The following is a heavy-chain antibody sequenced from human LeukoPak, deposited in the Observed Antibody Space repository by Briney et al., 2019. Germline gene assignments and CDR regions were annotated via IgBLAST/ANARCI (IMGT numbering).Heavy chain of an antibody. D-gene: IGHD2-2*02. CDR2: ISHSGTT. CDR3: ASTAILYYYYMDV. V-gene: IGHV4-59*12. CDR1: GGSISSYS. Sequence: KPSETLSLTCIVSGGSISSYSWNWIRQSPGKGQEWVGYISHSGTTSYNPSLKSRVTISVDTSKNQLSLKLSSVTAADTAVYYCASTAILYYYYMDVWGKGTTVTVSS. J-gene: IGHJ6*03.